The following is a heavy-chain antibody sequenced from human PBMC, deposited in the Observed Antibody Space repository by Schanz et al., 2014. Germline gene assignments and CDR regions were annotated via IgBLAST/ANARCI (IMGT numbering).Heavy chain of an antibody. J-gene: IGHJ1*01. V-gene: IGHV3-30*18. CDR3: AKGARFGEFVTRGEYFQH. CDR1: GFTFSSYG. D-gene: IGHD3-10*01. Sequence: QVQLVESGGGVVQPGRSLRLSCAASGFTFSSYGMHWVRQAPGKGLEWVAVISNDGSNKYYADSVKGRFTISRDNSKNTLYQQMNSLRAEDTAVYYCAKGARFGEFVTRGEYFQHWGQGTLVTVSS. CDR2: ISNDGSNK.